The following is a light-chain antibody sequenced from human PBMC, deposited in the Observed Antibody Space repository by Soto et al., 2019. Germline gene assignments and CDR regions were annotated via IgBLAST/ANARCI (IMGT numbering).Light chain of an antibody. V-gene: IGKV1-39*01. Sequence: DIQMTQSPSPLSASVGDRVTITCRASQSISTYLNWYQQKPGKAPRLLIFAATRLQRGVPSRFTGSGSGTDFTLTINSLQPEDFASYYCQQSYTTLMWTFGQGTKVDIK. CDR3: QQSYTTLMWT. J-gene: IGKJ1*01. CDR1: QSISTY. CDR2: AAT.